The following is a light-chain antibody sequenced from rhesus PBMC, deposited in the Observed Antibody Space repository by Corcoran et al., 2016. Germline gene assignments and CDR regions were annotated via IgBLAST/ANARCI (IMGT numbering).Light chain of an antibody. CDR3: QQYYDDPLT. J-gene: IGKJ4*01. CDR2: ATS. V-gene: IGKV1S8*01. CDR1: QNIASN. Sequence: DIQMTQSPSALSASVGDRVTISCRASQNIASNVAWYQQKPGEAPKLLIYATSTLQTGIPARFSGSGLETPFTLPISSLQPEDSATYYCQQYYDDPLTFAGGTKVEI.